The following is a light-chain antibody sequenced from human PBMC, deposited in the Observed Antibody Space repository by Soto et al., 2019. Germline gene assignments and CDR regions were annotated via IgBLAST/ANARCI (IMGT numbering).Light chain of an antibody. CDR1: SSDVGSYNL. CDR3: CSSAGSSTRV. Sequence: QSALTQPPSVSGSPGQSITISCTGTSSDVGSYNLDSWYQQHPGKAPKLMIYEGSKRPSGVTNRFSGSKSGNTASLTISRRQDEDEADYYCCSSAGSSTRVFGGGTKLTVL. CDR2: EGS. J-gene: IGLJ2*01. V-gene: IGLV2-23*01.